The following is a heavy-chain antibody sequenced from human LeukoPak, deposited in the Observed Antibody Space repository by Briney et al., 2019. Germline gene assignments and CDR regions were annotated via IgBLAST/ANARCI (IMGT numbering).Heavy chain of an antibody. CDR1: GFTSSSYW. CDR3: ARDHIVGALDY. D-gene: IGHD1-26*01. V-gene: IGHV3-7*04. J-gene: IGHJ4*02. Sequence: PGGSLRLSCAASGFTSSSYWMSWVREAPGKGLEWLGNIKQDGSEKNHVDSVKGRFTISRDNAKNSLYLQMNSLRAEDTAVYYCARDHIVGALDYWGQGTLVTVSS. CDR2: IKQDGSEK.